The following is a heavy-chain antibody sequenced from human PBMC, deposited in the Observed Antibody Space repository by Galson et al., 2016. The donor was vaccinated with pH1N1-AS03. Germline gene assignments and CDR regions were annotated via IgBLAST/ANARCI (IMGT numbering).Heavy chain of an antibody. V-gene: IGHV1-69*13. CDR2: IIPILNRA. CDR3: GRTRTLGYGLLQSNY. Sequence: SVKVSCKASGGTFDTFGISWVRQAPGLGLEWMGGIIPILNRAKYAPKFRGRVTITAADSTSTAYMGVSSLRAEDTAVYYCGRTRTLGYGLLQSNYWGHGTLVTVSS. D-gene: IGHD3-10*01. CDR1: GGTFDTFG. J-gene: IGHJ4*01.